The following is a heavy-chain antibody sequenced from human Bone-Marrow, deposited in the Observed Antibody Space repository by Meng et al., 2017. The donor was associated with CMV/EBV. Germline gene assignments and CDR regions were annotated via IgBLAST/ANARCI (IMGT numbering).Heavy chain of an antibody. CDR2: INPNSGGT. CDR1: GYTFGGHY. Sequence: ASVKVSCKASGYTFGGHYIHWVRQAPGQGPEWMGWINPNSGGTNYAQKFQGRVTMTRDTSISTDYMELSRLRSDDTAVYYCARDHKRPSFYDFWRGQLGYWGQGTLVPVSS. D-gene: IGHD3-3*01. J-gene: IGHJ4*02. V-gene: IGHV1-2*02. CDR3: ARDHKRPSFYDFWRGQLGY.